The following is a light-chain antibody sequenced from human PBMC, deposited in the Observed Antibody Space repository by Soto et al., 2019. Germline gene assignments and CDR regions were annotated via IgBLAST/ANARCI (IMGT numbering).Light chain of an antibody. CDR1: SSDVGGYNY. Sequence: QSALTQPASVSGSPGQSITISCTGTSSDVGGYNYVSWYQQQAGKAPTLIIHEVSNRPSGVSNRFSGSKSGNTASLTISGLQAEDEADYYCDSCTSSRAYVFGSGTKVTVL. V-gene: IGLV2-14*01. CDR3: DSCTSSRAYV. J-gene: IGLJ1*01. CDR2: EVS.